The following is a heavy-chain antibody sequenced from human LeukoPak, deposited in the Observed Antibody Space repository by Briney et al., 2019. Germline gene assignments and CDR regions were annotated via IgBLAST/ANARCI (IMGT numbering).Heavy chain of an antibody. V-gene: IGHV3-23*01. CDR1: GFTFSSYA. Sequence: GGSLRLSCAASGFTFSSYAMSWVRQAPGKGLEWVSPINGSGRSTYYADSVKGRFTISRDDSKNTLYLKMKSLRAEGTALYYCVRGFGVSAFDIWGQGTMVSVSS. CDR2: INGSGRST. CDR3: VRGFGVSAFDI. D-gene: IGHD3-16*01. J-gene: IGHJ3*02.